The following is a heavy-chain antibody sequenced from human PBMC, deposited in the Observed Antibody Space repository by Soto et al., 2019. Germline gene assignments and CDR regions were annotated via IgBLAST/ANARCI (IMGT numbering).Heavy chain of an antibody. CDR1: GGSISSGGYY. J-gene: IGHJ4*02. D-gene: IGHD2-2*01. Sequence: QVQLQESGPGLVKPSQTLSLTCTVSGGSISSGGYYWSWIRQHPGKGLEWIGDIYYSGSTYYNPSLKSRVTISVDTSKNQFSLKLSSVTAADTAVYYCARDRGYCSSTSCYAYYFDYWGQGTLVTVSS. V-gene: IGHV4-31*03. CDR3: ARDRGYCSSTSCYAYYFDY. CDR2: IYYSGST.